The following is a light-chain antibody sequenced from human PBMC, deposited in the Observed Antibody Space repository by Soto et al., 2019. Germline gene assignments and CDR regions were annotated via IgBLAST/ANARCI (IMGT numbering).Light chain of an antibody. V-gene: IGLV1-44*01. Sequence: QSVLSQPPSASGTPGQRVTISCSGSSSNVGGNTASWYQQLPGTPPQLIVYSNDQRPSGVPGRFSGSKSAASAALAISGLQSEDEADYYCAAWYDSLNGQVFGTGTKVTVL. CDR3: AAWYDSLNGQV. CDR1: SSNVGGNT. J-gene: IGLJ1*01. CDR2: SND.